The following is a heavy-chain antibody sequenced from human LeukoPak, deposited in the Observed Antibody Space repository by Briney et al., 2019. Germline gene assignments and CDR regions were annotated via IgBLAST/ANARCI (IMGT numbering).Heavy chain of an antibody. J-gene: IGHJ2*01. V-gene: IGHV3-53*01. Sequence: PGGSLRLSCAASGFTVSSNYMSWVRQAPGKGLEWVSVIYSGGSTYYADSVKGRFTISRDNSKNTLYLQMNSLRAEDTAVYYCARDPGESYWYFDLWGRGTLVTVSS. CDR2: IYSGGST. CDR3: ARDPGESYWYFDL. D-gene: IGHD7-27*01. CDR1: GFTVSSNY.